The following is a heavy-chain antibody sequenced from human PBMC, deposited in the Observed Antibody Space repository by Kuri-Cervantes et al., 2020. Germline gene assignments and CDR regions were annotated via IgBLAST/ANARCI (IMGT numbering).Heavy chain of an antibody. CDR2: MHHSGRT. Sequence: ESLKISCTVSGDSMTTYYWSWIRQSPGKGLEWIAHMHHSGRTNDNPSLRSRVTMSTDTSKTQFSLRLDSLTTADTAVCYCARWTQTTGSFDYWGRGTLVTVSS. J-gene: IGHJ4*02. CDR1: GDSMTTYY. CDR3: ARWTQTTGSFDY. D-gene: IGHD1-1*01. V-gene: IGHV4-59*01.